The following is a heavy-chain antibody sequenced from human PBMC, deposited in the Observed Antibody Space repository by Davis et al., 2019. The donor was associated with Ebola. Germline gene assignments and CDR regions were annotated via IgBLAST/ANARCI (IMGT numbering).Heavy chain of an antibody. CDR2: ISGSGGST. J-gene: IGHJ6*04. CDR1: GFTFSSFA. CDR3: AKSGLSFGVVKYHYGMDV. Sequence: GSLRLSCAASGFTFSSFAMTWVRQAPGKGLEWVSAISGSGGSTYYADSVKGRFTISRDNSKKTLYLQMNSLRAEDTAVYYCAKSGLSFGVVKYHYGMDVWGKGTTVTVSS. D-gene: IGHD3-3*01. V-gene: IGHV3-23*01.